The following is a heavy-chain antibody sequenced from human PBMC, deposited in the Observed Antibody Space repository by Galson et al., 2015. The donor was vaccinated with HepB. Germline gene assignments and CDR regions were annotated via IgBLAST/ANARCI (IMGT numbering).Heavy chain of an antibody. Sequence: QSGAEVKKPGESLRISCKGSGYSFTSYWISWVRQMPGKGLEWMGRIDPSDSYTNYSPSFQGHVTISADKSISTAYLQWSSLKASDTAMYYCASLRMDNYYGSGSGPDWGQGTLVTVSS. CDR2: IDPSDSYT. CDR1: GYSFTSYW. CDR3: ASLRMDNYYGSGSGPD. V-gene: IGHV5-10-1*01. J-gene: IGHJ4*02. D-gene: IGHD3-10*01.